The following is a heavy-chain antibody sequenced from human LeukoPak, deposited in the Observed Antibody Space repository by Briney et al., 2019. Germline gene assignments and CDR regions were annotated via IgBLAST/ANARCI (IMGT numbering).Heavy chain of an antibody. V-gene: IGHV1-46*01. CDR2: VNPSGINT. CDR1: GYTFTNYY. Sequence: ASVKVSCKASGYTFTNYYIPWVRQAPGQGLEWMGLVNPSGINTNYAQKFQGRVTMTRDTSTRTVYMELSSLRSEDMAVYYCAKVDRSHYIPLSPFDYWGQGTLVTVSS. D-gene: IGHD3-10*02. CDR3: AKVDRSHYIPLSPFDY. J-gene: IGHJ4*02.